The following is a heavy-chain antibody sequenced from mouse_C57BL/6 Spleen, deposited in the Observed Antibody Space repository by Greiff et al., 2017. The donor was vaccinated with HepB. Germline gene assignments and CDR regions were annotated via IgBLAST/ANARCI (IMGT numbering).Heavy chain of an antibody. J-gene: IGHJ3*01. V-gene: IGHV1-22*01. D-gene: IGHD2-2*01. CDR1: GYTFTDYN. CDR3: AREARIYYGYDPFAY. CDR2: INPNNGGT. Sequence: VQLQQSGPELVKPGASVKMSCKASGYTFTDYNMHWVKQSHGKSLEWIGYINPNNGGTSYNQKFKGKATLTVNKSSSTAYMELRSLTSEDSAVYYCAREARIYYGYDPFAYWGQGTLVTVSA.